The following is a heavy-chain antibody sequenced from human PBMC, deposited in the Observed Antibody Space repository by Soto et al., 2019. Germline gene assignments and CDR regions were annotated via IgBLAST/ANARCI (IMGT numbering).Heavy chain of an antibody. V-gene: IGHV4-59*01. D-gene: IGHD1-26*01. J-gene: IGHJ4*02. CDR1: GGSITGSY. Sequence: YATLCLTCTVSGGSITGSYWSWIRQTPGKTLEWIGYIYHSGTTTYNPSLKSRVSISADTSKNQFSLRLTSVIAADTAVYYCARDMPYGAGSLAGCDYWGQGIRVNGAS. CDR2: IYHSGTT. CDR3: ARDMPYGAGSLAGCDY.